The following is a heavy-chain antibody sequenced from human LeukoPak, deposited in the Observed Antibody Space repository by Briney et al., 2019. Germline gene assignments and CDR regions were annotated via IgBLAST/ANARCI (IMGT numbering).Heavy chain of an antibody. CDR3: ASPGRDDSWGGYYHYSFDY. CDR2: IYYSGST. D-gene: IGHD3-3*01. CDR1: GGSISSSSYY. Sequence: SETLSLTCTVSGGSISSSSYYWGWIRQPPGKGVEWIGSIYYSGSTYYNPSLKSRVTISVDTSKNQFSLKLSSVTAADTAVYYCASPGRDDSWGGYYHYSFDYWGQGTLVTVSS. J-gene: IGHJ4*02. V-gene: IGHV4-39*01.